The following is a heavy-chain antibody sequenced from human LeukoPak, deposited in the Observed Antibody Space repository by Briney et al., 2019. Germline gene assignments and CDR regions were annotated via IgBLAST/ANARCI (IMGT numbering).Heavy chain of an antibody. CDR3: ARGSIFGVVIKSFDY. D-gene: IGHD3-3*01. J-gene: IGHJ4*02. Sequence: GASVKVSCKASGGTFSSYAISCVRQAPGQGLEWMGGIIPIFGTANYAQKFQGRVTITTDESTSTAYMELSSLRSEDTAVYYCARGSIFGVVIKSFDYWGQGTLVTVSS. CDR2: IIPIFGTA. V-gene: IGHV1-69*05. CDR1: GGTFSSYA.